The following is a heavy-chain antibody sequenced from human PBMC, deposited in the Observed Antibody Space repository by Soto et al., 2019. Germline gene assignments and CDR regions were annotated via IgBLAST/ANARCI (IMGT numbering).Heavy chain of an antibody. D-gene: IGHD6-19*01. CDR2: INPNSGGT. CDR1: GYTFTGYY. V-gene: IGHV1-2*04. Sequence: ASVKVSCKASGYTFTGYYMHWVRQAPGQGLEWMGWINPNSGGTNYAQKFQGWVTMTRDTSISTAYMELSRLRSDDTAVYYCARPSSGWENWFDPWGQGTLVTVSS. CDR3: ARPSSGWENWFDP. J-gene: IGHJ5*02.